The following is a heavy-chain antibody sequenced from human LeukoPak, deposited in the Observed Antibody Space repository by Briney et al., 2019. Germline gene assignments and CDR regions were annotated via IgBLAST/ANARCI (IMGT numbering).Heavy chain of an antibody. CDR2: IYYSGST. CDR1: GGSISSYY. CDR3: ARGHDILTGGYDY. J-gene: IGHJ4*02. V-gene: IGHV4-59*12. Sequence: SETLSLTCTVSGGSISSYYWSWIRQPPGKGLEWIGYIYYSGSTYYNPSLKSRVTISVDTSKNQFSLKLSSVTAADTAVYYCARGHDILTGGYDYWGQGTLVTVSS. D-gene: IGHD3-9*01.